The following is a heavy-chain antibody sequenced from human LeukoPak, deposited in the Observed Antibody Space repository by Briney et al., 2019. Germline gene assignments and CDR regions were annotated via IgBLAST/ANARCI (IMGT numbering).Heavy chain of an antibody. V-gene: IGHV4-39*01. D-gene: IGHD6-13*01. Sequence: PSETLSLTCTVSGGSISSSTYYWGWIRQPPGKGLEWIGSISYSGRTYYNQSLKSRVTISVDTSKNQFSLKLSSVTAADTAVCYCARHDDLYSSIDYWGQGTLVTVSS. J-gene: IGHJ4*02. CDR2: ISYSGRT. CDR1: GGSISSSTYY. CDR3: ARHDDLYSSIDY.